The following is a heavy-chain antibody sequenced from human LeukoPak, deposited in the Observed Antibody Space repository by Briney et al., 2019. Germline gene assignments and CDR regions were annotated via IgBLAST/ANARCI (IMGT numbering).Heavy chain of an antibody. CDR3: ASYYAPGSSRFDY. V-gene: IGHV4-39*01. CDR2: VYYSGSA. Sequence: SETLSLTCTVSGGSISNSDYYWGWIRQPPGKGLGWIGSVYYSGSAHYNPSLKSRVVISVDTSKNQFSLKLSSVTAADTAVFFCASYYAPGSSRFDYWGQGTLATVSS. J-gene: IGHJ4*02. CDR1: GGSISNSDYY. D-gene: IGHD3-10*01.